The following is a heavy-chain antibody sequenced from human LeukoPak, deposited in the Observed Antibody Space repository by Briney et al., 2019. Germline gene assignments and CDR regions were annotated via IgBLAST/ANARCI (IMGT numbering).Heavy chain of an antibody. CDR2: IRYDGSNK. V-gene: IGHV3-30*02. CDR3: ARALPAAGSPFDAFDI. CDR1: GFTFSSYG. J-gene: IGHJ3*02. Sequence: GGSLRLSCAASGFTFSSYGMHWVRQAPGKGLEWVAFIRYDGSNKYYADSVKGRFTISRDNSKNTLYLQMNSLRAEDTAVYYCARALPAAGSPFDAFDIWGQGTMVTVSS. D-gene: IGHD6-25*01.